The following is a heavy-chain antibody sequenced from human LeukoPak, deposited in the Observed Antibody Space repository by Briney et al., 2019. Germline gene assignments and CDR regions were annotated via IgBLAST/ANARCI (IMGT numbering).Heavy chain of an antibody. CDR3: AKARYSSSWYPRVVDY. Sequence: GGSLRLSCAASGFTFSSYAMSWVRQAPGKGLEWVSAISGSGGSTYYADSVKGRFTISRDNSKNTLYLQMNSLRAEDTAVYYCAKARYSSSWYPRVVDYWGQGTLVTVSS. V-gene: IGHV3-23*01. CDR1: GFTFSSYA. D-gene: IGHD6-13*01. J-gene: IGHJ4*02. CDR2: ISGSGGST.